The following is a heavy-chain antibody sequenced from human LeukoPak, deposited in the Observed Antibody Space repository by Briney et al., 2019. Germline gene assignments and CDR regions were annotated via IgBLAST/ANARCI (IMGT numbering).Heavy chain of an antibody. CDR1: GYTFTSYG. CDR2: ISAYNGNT. CDR3: ARGLWVGAKGVTDAFDI. J-gene: IGHJ3*02. D-gene: IGHD1-26*01. V-gene: IGHV1-18*01. Sequence: ASVKVSCKASGYTFTSYGISWVRQAPGQGLEWMGWISAYNGNTNYAQKLQGRVTMTTDTSTSTAYMELRSLRSDDTAVYYCARGLWVGAKGVTDAFDIWGQGTMVTVSS.